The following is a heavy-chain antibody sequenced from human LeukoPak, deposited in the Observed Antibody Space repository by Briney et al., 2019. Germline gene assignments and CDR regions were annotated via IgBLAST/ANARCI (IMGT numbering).Heavy chain of an antibody. J-gene: IGHJ4*02. CDR3: TTEGDLNSGSYSDC. CDR1: GFTFSNAW. Sequence: GGSLRLSCAASGFTFSNAWMSWVRQAPGKGLEWVGRIKSKTDGGTTDYAAPVKGRFTISRDDSKNTLYLQMNSLKTEDTAVYYCTTEGDLNSGSYSDCWGQGTLVTVSS. D-gene: IGHD1-26*01. V-gene: IGHV3-15*01. CDR2: IKSKTDGGTT.